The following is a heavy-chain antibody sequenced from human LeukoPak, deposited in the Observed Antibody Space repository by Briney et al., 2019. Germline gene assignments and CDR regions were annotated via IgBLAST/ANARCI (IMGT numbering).Heavy chain of an antibody. V-gene: IGHV3-23*01. Sequence: GGSLRLSCAASGFTFSSYAMSWVRQAPGKGLEWVSAISGSGGSTYYADSVKGRFTISRDNSKNTLYLQMNSLRAEDTAVYYCATGVSYLHYPDFDYWGQGTLVTVSS. J-gene: IGHJ4*02. D-gene: IGHD3-10*01. CDR2: ISGSGGST. CDR3: ATGVSYLHYPDFDY. CDR1: GFTFSSYA.